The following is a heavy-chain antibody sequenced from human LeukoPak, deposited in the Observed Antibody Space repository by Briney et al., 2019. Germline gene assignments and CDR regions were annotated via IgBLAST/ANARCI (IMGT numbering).Heavy chain of an antibody. J-gene: IGHJ5*02. CDR3: ARDLFPSGHTGWFDP. D-gene: IGHD6-19*01. Sequence: PGGSLRLSCAASGFTVSSNYMSWVRQAPGKGLEWVSVIYSGGSTYYADSVKGRFTISRHNSKNTLYLQMNSLRAEDTAVYYCARDLFPSGHTGWFDPWGQGTLVTVSS. CDR2: IYSGGST. V-gene: IGHV3-53*04. CDR1: GFTVSSNY.